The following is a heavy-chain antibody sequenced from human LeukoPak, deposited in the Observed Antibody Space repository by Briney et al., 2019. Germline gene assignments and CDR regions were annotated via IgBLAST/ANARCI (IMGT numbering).Heavy chain of an antibody. CDR3: ARSGLFYGSGSHSDY. CDR2: IWYDGSNK. V-gene: IGHV3-33*01. CDR1: GFTFSSYG. Sequence: GRSLRLSCAASGFTFSSYGMHWVRQAPGKGLEWVAVIWYDGSNKYYADSVKGRFTISRDNSKNTLYLQMNSLRAEDTAVYYCARSGLFYGSGSHSDYWGQGTLVTVSS. J-gene: IGHJ4*02. D-gene: IGHD3-10*01.